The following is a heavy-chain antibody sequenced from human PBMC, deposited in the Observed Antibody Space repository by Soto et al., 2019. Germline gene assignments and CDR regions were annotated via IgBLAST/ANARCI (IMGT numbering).Heavy chain of an antibody. CDR1: GYTFTGYY. CDR3: AAEIAAAGHDAFDI. J-gene: IGHJ3*02. Sequence: ASVKVSCKASGYTFTGYYMHWVRQAPGQGLEWMGWINPNSGGTNYAQKFQGWVTMTRDTSISTAYMELSRLRSDDTAVYYCAAEIAAAGHDAFDIWGQGTMVTVSS. D-gene: IGHD6-13*01. CDR2: INPNSGGT. V-gene: IGHV1-2*04.